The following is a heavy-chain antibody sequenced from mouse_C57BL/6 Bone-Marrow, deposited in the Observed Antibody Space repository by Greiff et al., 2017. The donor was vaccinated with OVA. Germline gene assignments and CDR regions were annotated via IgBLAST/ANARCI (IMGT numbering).Heavy chain of an antibody. J-gene: IGHJ2*01. V-gene: IGHV1-50*01. D-gene: IGHD1-1*01. Sequence: QVQLQQPGAELVKPGASVKLSCKASGYTFTSYWMQWVKQRPGQGLEWIGEIDPSDSYTNYNQKFKGKATLTVDTSSSTAYMQLSSLTSEDSAVYYCAREDYYGSSYYWGQGTTLTVSS. CDR3: AREDYYGSSYY. CDR2: IDPSDSYT. CDR1: GYTFTSYW.